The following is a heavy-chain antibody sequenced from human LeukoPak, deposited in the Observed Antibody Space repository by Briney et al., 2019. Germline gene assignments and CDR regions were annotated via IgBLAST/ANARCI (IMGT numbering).Heavy chain of an antibody. D-gene: IGHD5-12*01. CDR1: GGSFSGYY. CDR3: ARGVLRRGYDSRGYYYGMDV. V-gene: IGHV4-34*01. Sequence: ASETLSLTCAVYGGSFSGYYWSWIRQPPGKGLEWIGEINHSGSTNYNPSLKSRVTISVDTPKNQFSLKLSSVTAADTAVYYCARGVLRRGYDSRGYYYGMDVWGQGTTVTVSS. J-gene: IGHJ6*02. CDR2: INHSGST.